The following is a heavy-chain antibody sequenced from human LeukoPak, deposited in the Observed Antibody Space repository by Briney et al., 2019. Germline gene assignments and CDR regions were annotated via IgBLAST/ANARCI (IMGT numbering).Heavy chain of an antibody. CDR2: IYYSGST. CDR3: ARDRLAVADYYSDSSGLNHDAFDI. D-gene: IGHD3-22*01. V-gene: IGHV4-31*03. J-gene: IGHJ3*02. Sequence: PSQTLSLTCTVSGGSINSGGYYWSWIRQHPGKGLEWIGYIYYSGSTYYNPSLKSRVTISVDTSKNQFSLKLSSVTAADTAVYYCARDRLAVADYYSDSSGLNHDAFDIWGQGTMVTVSS. CDR1: GGSINSGGYY.